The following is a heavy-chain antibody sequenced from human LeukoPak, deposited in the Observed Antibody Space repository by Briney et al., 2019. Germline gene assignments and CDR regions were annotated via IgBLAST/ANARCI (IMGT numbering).Heavy chain of an antibody. CDR2: IVPVLGTP. Sequence: SVTVSCKASGGTFSSYGISWVRQAPGQGLEWMGRIVPVLGTPSYEQKLLGRVPITADESTSTAYMELSSLRSEDTAIYYCATGPQHSCGSACYSDYFDYWGQGSLVTVSS. CDR3: ATGPQHSCGSACYSDYFDY. J-gene: IGHJ4*02. V-gene: IGHV1-69*11. D-gene: IGHD2-21*02. CDR1: GGTFSSYG.